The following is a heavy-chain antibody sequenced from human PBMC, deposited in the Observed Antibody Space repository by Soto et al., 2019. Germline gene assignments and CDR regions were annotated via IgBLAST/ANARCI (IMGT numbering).Heavy chain of an antibody. D-gene: IGHD5-12*01. CDR2: ISGGGGSA. V-gene: IGHV3-23*01. Sequence: PGGSLRLSCAASGFTFSGYAMSWVRQAPGKGLEWVSTISGGGGSAYYTDSVKGRFTISRDNSKNTLSLRMKSLRAEDTAVYYCARVRSPNSGYERRLRYYGMDVWGQGTTVTVSS. CDR1: GFTFSGYA. J-gene: IGHJ6*02. CDR3: ARVRSPNSGYERRLRYYGMDV.